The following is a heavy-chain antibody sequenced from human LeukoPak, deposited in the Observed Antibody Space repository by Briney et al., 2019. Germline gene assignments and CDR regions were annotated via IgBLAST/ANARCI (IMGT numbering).Heavy chain of an antibody. Sequence: KTGGSLRLSCAASGFTFSSYSMNWVRQAPGKGLEWVSSISSSSSYIYYADSVKGRFTVSRDNAKNSLYLQMNSLRAEDTAVYYCARNSIYGDYEPGTPDYWGQGTLVTVSS. CDR3: ARNSIYGDYEPGTPDY. D-gene: IGHD4-17*01. CDR2: ISSSSSYI. V-gene: IGHV3-21*01. J-gene: IGHJ4*02. CDR1: GFTFSSYS.